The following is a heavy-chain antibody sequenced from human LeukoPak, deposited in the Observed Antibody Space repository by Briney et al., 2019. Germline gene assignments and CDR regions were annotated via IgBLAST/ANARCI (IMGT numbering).Heavy chain of an antibody. CDR3: ARHPYSGGYGTIFDY. D-gene: IGHD5-18*01. CDR2: IYYSGST. Sequence: SETLSLTCTVSGGSISSSSYYWGWIRQPPGKGLEWIGSIYYSGSTYYNPSLKSRVTISVDTSKNQFSLKLSSVTAADTAVYYCARHPYSGGYGTIFDYWGQGTLVTVSS. J-gene: IGHJ4*02. V-gene: IGHV4-39*07. CDR1: GGSISSSSYY.